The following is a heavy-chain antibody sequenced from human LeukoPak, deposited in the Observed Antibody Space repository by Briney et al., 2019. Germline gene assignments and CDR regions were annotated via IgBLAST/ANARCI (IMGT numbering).Heavy chain of an antibody. CDR2: INHSGST. V-gene: IGHV4-34*01. CDR3: ARHTPRNSGYEPWFVY. CDR1: GGSFSGYY. J-gene: IGHJ4*02. D-gene: IGHD5-12*01. Sequence: SETLSLTCAVYGGSFSGYYWSWIRQPPGKGLEWIGEINHSGSTNYNPSLKSRVTISVDTSKNQFSLKLSSVTAADTAVYYCARHTPRNSGYEPWFVYWGQGTLVTVSS.